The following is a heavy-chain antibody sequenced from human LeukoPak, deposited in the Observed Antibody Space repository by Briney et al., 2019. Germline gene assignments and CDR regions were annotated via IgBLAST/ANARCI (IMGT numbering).Heavy chain of an antibody. D-gene: IGHD2-2*01. CDR1: GFVFSSFS. Sequence: PGGSLRLSCAASGFVFSSFSMNWVRQAPGRGLEWVSAISADGGRIYNADSMKGRFAISRDNSKNTLYLQMNSLTVGNTAVYYCAKGDPAFDAFDVWGQGTLVTVSS. V-gene: IGHV3-23*01. J-gene: IGHJ3*01. CDR3: AKGDPAFDAFDV. CDR2: ISADGGRI.